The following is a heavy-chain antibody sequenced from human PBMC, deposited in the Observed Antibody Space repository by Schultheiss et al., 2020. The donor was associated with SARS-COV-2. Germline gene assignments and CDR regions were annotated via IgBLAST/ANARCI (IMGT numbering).Heavy chain of an antibody. Sequence: GGSLRLSCAASGFTFSSYGMHWVRQAPGKGLEWVAVISYDGSNKYYADSVKGRFTISRDNSKNTLYLQMNSLRAEDTAVYYCAKDYCGGDCYLGHGMDVWGQGTTVTVSS. V-gene: IGHV3-30*18. D-gene: IGHD2-21*01. CDR2: ISYDGSNK. CDR3: AKDYCGGDCYLGHGMDV. CDR1: GFTFSSYG. J-gene: IGHJ6*02.